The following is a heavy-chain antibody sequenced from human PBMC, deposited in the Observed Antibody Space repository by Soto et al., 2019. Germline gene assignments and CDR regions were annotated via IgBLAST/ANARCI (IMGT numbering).Heavy chain of an antibody. J-gene: IGHJ5*02. CDR2: ISAYNGNT. Sequence: GSSVKVCCKASGYTFTSYGISWVRQAPGQGLEWMGWISAYNGNTNYAQKLQGRVTMTTDTSTSTAYMELRSLRSDDTAVYYCARVVVGEHIVVVVAATGFWFHPWG. D-gene: IGHD2-15*01. CDR1: GYTFTSYG. V-gene: IGHV1-18*01. CDR3: ARVVVGEHIVVVVAATGFWFHP.